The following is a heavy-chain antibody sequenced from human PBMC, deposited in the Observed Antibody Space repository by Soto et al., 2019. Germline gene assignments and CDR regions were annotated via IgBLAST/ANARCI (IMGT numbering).Heavy chain of an antibody. V-gene: IGHV1-69*13. D-gene: IGHD5-18*01. Sequence: SGKVSCNASGGTFSSYAISWVRQDPGQGLEWMGGIIPIFGTANYAQKFQGRVTITADESTSTAYMELSSLRSEDTDVYYCARGPRYSYGYGYFYGMDVRGEGTTVP. CDR2: IIPIFGTA. CDR1: GGTFSSYA. CDR3: ARGPRYSYGYGYFYGMDV. J-gene: IGHJ6*02.